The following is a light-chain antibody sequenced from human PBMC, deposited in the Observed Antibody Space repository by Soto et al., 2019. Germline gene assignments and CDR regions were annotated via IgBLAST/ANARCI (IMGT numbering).Light chain of an antibody. CDR3: QQYNNWPPWT. CDR2: GAS. Sequence: EIVMTQSPATLSVSPGERATLSCRASQSVSSNLAWYQQRPGQAPRLLIYGASTRATGTPARFSGSGSGKEFTLTISSLQSEDFAVYYCQQYNNWPPWTFGQGTKVDIK. V-gene: IGKV3-15*01. J-gene: IGKJ1*01. CDR1: QSVSSN.